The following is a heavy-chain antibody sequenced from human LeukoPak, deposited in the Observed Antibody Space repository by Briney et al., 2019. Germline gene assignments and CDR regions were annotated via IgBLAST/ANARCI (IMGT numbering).Heavy chain of an antibody. CDR1: GFTFGDYT. CDR3: TTSTRWRVFDY. V-gene: IGHV3-49*03. J-gene: IGHJ4*02. CDR2: IRSKAYGGTT. D-gene: IGHD5-24*01. Sequence: GGSLRLSXTASGFTFGDYTMSWFRQAPGKGLEWVGFIRSKAYGGTTEYAASVKGRFTISRDDSKSLAYLHMSSLKTEDTAVYYCTTSTRWRVFDYWGQGTLVTVSS.